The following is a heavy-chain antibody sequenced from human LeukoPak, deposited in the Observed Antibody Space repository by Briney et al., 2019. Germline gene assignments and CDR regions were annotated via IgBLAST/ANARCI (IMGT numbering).Heavy chain of an antibody. Sequence: GESLRISCVGSGYRFASYWIGWVRQMPAKGLEYMGIIYPGDSDTRYSPSFQGQVTISADKSISTAYLQWSSLQASDTSMYYCATGYGSGRGAFDIWGQGTMVTVSS. V-gene: IGHV5-51*01. J-gene: IGHJ3*02. CDR3: ATGYGSGRGAFDI. D-gene: IGHD6-19*01. CDR1: GYRFASYW. CDR2: IYPGDSDT.